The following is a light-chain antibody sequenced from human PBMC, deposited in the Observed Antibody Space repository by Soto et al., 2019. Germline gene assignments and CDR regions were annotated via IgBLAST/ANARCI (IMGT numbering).Light chain of an antibody. CDR3: QQYSSSPPEFT. CDR1: QSVGSSY. CDR2: GAS. Sequence: EIVLTQSPGTLSVSPGERVTLSCRASQSVGSSYLAWNQQRPGQAPRLLIFGASYRATGIPDRFSGSGSGTDFTLTISRLEPEDFAVYYCQQYSSSPPEFTFGPGTKVDSK. J-gene: IGKJ3*01. V-gene: IGKV3-20*01.